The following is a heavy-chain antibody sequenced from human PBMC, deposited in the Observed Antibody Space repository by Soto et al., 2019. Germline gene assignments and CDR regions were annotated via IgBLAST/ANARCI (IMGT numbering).Heavy chain of an antibody. J-gene: IGHJ6*02. Sequence: SETLSLTCTVSGGSISSGDYYWSWIRQPPGKGLELIGYIYYSGSTYYNPSLKSRVTISVDTSKNQFSLKLSSVTAADTAVYYCAREKVYCSSTSCYIPYYYYYGMDVWGQGTTVTVSS. D-gene: IGHD2-2*02. V-gene: IGHV4-30-4*01. CDR2: IYYSGST. CDR1: GGSISSGDYY. CDR3: AREKVYCSSTSCYIPYYYYYGMDV.